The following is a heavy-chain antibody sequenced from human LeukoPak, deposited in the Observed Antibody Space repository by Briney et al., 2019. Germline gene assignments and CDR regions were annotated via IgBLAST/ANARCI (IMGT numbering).Heavy chain of an antibody. CDR1: GGSISSGDYY. CDR2: IYYSGST. Sequence: SQTLSLTCTVSGGSISSGDYYWSWIRQPPGKGLEWIGYIYYSGSTYYNPSLKSRVTISVDTSKNQFSLKLGSVTAADTAVYYCAREGHCSSTSCYSGWFDPWGQGTLVTVSS. CDR3: AREGHCSSTSCYSGWFDP. V-gene: IGHV4-30-4*08. J-gene: IGHJ5*02. D-gene: IGHD2-2*01.